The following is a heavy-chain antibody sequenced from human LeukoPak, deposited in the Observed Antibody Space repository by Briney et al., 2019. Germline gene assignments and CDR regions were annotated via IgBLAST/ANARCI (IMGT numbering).Heavy chain of an antibody. CDR1: GFTFDDYA. V-gene: IGHV3-9*01. D-gene: IGHD6-19*01. CDR2: ISWNSGSI. J-gene: IGHJ4*02. Sequence: GRSLRLSCAASGFTFDDYAMHWVRHAPGKGLEWVSGISWNSGSIGYADSVKGRFTISRDNAKNSLYLQMNSLRAEDTALYYCAKGPGGAVAAGAFDYWGQGTLVTVSS. CDR3: AKGPGGAVAAGAFDY.